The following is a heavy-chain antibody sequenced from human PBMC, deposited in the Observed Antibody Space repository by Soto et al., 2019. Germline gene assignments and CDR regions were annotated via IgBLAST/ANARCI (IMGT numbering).Heavy chain of an antibody. V-gene: IGHV3-30*03. CDR2: ITYEGSQK. Sequence: QVQLVESGGGVVQPGGSLRLSCVVSGFPFNKFAFHWVRQTPAKGLEWVAFITYEGSQKEYADSVKGRFIISRDNSKNTLYLQMNSLTTDDTAVYFCAGPDGGNHIKCDYWGQGTLVSVSS. CDR1: GFPFNKFA. CDR3: AGPDGGNHIKCDY. J-gene: IGHJ4*02.